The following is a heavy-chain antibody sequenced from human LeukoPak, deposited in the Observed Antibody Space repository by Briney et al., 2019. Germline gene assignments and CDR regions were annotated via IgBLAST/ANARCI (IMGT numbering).Heavy chain of an antibody. CDR1: GFTFSSYS. Sequence: GGSLRLSCAASGFTFSSYSMNWVRQAPGKGLEWVSSISSSSSYIYYADSVKGRFTISRDNAKNSLYLQMISLRAEDTAVYYCARESGEAFDIWGQGTMVTVSS. CDR3: ARESGEAFDI. D-gene: IGHD1-26*01. J-gene: IGHJ3*02. CDR2: ISSSSSYI. V-gene: IGHV3-21*01.